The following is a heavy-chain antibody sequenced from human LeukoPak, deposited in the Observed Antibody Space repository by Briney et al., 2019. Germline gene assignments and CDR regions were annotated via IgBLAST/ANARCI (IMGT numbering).Heavy chain of an antibody. V-gene: IGHV3-30-3*01. CDR2: ISYDGSNK. D-gene: IGHD7-27*01. Sequence: QSGGSLRLSCAASGFTFSSYAVHWVRQAPGKGLEWVAVISYDGSNKYYADSVKGRFTISRDNSKNTLYLQMNSPRAEDTAVYYSARDSNAYWGQGTLVTVSS. CDR1: GFTFSSYA. CDR3: ARDSNAY. J-gene: IGHJ4*02.